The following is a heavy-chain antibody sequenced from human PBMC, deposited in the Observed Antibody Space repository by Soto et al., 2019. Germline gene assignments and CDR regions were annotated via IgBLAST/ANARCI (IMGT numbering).Heavy chain of an antibody. V-gene: IGHV3-23*01. J-gene: IGHJ4*02. CDR2: ISGSGGST. CDR3: AKAPYISSWYYFDY. D-gene: IGHD6-13*01. Sequence: EVQLLESGGGLVQPGGSLRLSCAASGFTFSSYAMTWVRQAPGKGLEWVSVISGSGGSTYYADSVKGRFTISRDNSNNTLYLQMNSLRAEDTAVYVCAKAPYISSWYYFDYWGQGTLVAVSS. CDR1: GFTFSSYA.